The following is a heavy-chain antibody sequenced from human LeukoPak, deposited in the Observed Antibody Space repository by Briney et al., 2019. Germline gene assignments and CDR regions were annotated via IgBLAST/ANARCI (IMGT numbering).Heavy chain of an antibody. CDR1: GFTFSSYS. CDR3: ARATVVTPSDY. CDR2: ISRSSSSM. J-gene: IGHJ4*02. Sequence: GGSLRLSCAVTGFTFSSYSMNWVRQAPGKGLEWISYISRSSSSMYYADSVKGRFTISRDNAKNSLYLQMNSLRDGDTAVYYCARATVVTPSDYWGQGTLVTVSS. V-gene: IGHV3-48*02. D-gene: IGHD4-23*01.